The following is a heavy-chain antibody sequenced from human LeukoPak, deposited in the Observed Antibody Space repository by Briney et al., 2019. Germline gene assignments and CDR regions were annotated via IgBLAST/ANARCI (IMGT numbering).Heavy chain of an antibody. J-gene: IGHJ4*02. CDR2: ISHSGST. V-gene: IGHV4-38-2*02. CDR1: GYSISSDYY. Sequence: SETLSLTCTVSGYSISSDYYWGWIRQPPGKGLEWIGSISHSGSTYYNPSLKSRVTISVDTSKNQFSLKLSSVTAADTAVYYCAPLGGYDSSGYYFDYWGQGTLVTVSS. CDR3: APLGGYDSSGYYFDY. D-gene: IGHD3-22*01.